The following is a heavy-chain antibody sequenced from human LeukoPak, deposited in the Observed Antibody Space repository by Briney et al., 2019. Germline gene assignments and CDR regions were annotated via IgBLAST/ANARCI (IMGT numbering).Heavy chain of an antibody. J-gene: IGHJ4*02. CDR2: IYNSGTT. Sequence: NPSETLSLTCTVSGGSIGSYYWSRMRQFAGNGLEWIGRIYNSGTTHYNPSLKSRVTISVDTSKNQISLKLTSVTAADTAVYYCASDGGRSNLAVLWGQGTLVTVSS. CDR3: ASDGGRSNLAVL. D-gene: IGHD6-19*01. CDR1: GGSIGSYY. V-gene: IGHV4-4*07.